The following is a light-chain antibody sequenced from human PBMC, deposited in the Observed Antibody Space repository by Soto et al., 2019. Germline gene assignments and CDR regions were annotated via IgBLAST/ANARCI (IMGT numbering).Light chain of an antibody. Sequence: DIQMTQSPSTLSASIGDRVTITCRASQNIGNYLAWYQQKPGKAPNLLIYKASGLESGVPSRFSGSGSGTEFPLSISSLQPDDFATYYCQEYRSYWTFGQGTKVEIK. CDR3: QEYRSYWT. CDR2: KAS. CDR1: QNIGNY. J-gene: IGKJ1*01. V-gene: IGKV1-5*03.